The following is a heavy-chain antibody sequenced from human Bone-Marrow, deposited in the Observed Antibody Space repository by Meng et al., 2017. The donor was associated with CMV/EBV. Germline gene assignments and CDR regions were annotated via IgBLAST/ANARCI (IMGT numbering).Heavy chain of an antibody. CDR2: INPENGQT. CDR3: ARGAGSRSPVYNWFYP. J-gene: IGHJ5*02. D-gene: IGHD6-13*01. V-gene: IGHV1-3*01. CDR1: YNFAIYA. Sequence: YNFAIYAMHWVRQAPGQRLEWLGWINPENGQTQYSQKFQDRVTITRDTSANTTYMELSGLRSEDTAVFYCARGAGSRSPVYNWFYPWGQGTLVTVSS.